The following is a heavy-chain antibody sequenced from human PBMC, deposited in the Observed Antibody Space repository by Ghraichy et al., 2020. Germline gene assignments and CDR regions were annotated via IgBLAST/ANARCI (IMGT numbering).Heavy chain of an antibody. CDR1: GGSISSSSYY. J-gene: IGHJ4*02. V-gene: IGHV4-39*01. D-gene: IGHD3-10*01. CDR3: ARLPQRYYYYGSGSCH. Sequence: SQTLSLTCTVSGGSISSSSYYWGWIRQPPGKGLEWIGSIYYSGSTYYNPSLKSRVTISVDTSKNQFSLKLSSVTAADTAVYYCARLPQRYYYYGSGSCHWGQGTLVTVSS. CDR2: IYYSGST.